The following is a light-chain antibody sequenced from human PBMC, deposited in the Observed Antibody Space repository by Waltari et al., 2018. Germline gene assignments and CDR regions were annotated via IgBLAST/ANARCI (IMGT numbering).Light chain of an antibody. CDR2: DTS. V-gene: IGKV3-11*01. J-gene: IGKJ2*01. CDR3: QQRSNWPPT. CDR1: QSISNF. Sequence: EIVLTQSPATLSLSPGERAALSCRASQSISNFLVWYQQTPGQAPRLPFDDTSNSATGIPARCTGRWSRTYFTLTISSLEPEDVAVYYCQQRSNWPPTFGQGTKLEIK.